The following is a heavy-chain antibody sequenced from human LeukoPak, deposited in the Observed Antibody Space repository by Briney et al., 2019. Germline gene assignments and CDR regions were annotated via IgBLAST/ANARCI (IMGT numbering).Heavy chain of an antibody. CDR3: ARGRSVTVPETTKLFDQ. CDR1: GYTFTGYY. J-gene: IGHJ4*02. V-gene: IGHV1-2*02. CDR2: INPNSGGT. Sequence: GASVKVSCEASGYTFTGYYLHWVRQAPGQGLEWMAWINPNSGGTSYAQKFRGRVTMARDTSISTAYMELSRLRSDDTAVYYCARGRSVTVPETTKLFDQWGQGTLVTVSS. D-gene: IGHD1-7*01.